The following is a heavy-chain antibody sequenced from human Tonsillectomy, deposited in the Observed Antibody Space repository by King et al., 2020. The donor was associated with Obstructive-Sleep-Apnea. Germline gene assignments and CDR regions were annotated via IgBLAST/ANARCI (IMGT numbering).Heavy chain of an antibody. Sequence: LVESGAEVKKPGASVKVSCKASGYTFTTYGISWVRQAPGQGLEWMGWISVYNGKTNSAQKAQGRVTMTTDLSTSTAYLELRSLRSDDTAVYYCARCSGRSSGFYQDYWGQGTLVTVSS. CDR1: GYTFTTYG. J-gene: IGHJ4*02. V-gene: IGHV1-18*01. CDR2: ISVYNGKT. CDR3: ARCSGRSSGFYQDY. D-gene: IGHD3-22*01.